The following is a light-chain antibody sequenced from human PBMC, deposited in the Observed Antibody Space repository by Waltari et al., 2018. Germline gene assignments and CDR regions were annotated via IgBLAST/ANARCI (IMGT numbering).Light chain of an antibody. CDR3: VLSMGSGIWV. CDR1: SGSVSTTYY. Sequence: QTVVTQEPSSSVSPGGTVTLTCGLSSGSVSTTYYPSWYQQAPGQAPRTLIFDTNPRSSWVPDRFSGSILANKAALTITGAQADDESDYYCVLSMGSGIWVFGGGTKLTVL. CDR2: DTN. J-gene: IGLJ3*02. V-gene: IGLV8-61*01.